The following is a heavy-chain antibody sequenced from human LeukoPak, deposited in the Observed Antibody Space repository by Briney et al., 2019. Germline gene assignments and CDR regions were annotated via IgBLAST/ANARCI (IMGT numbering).Heavy chain of an antibody. J-gene: IGHJ4*02. D-gene: IGHD3-10*01. CDR2: IWYDGSDE. CDR3: AKGGGELGSGSLDY. CDR1: GFTFKTYG. Sequence: PGGSLRLSCTASGFTFKTYGMHWVRQAPGKGLEWVAFIWYDGSDEYYADSVKGRLTISRDNSKNTLYLQMNSLTTEDTAVYYCAKGGGELGSGSLDYWGQGTLVTVSS. V-gene: IGHV3-30*02.